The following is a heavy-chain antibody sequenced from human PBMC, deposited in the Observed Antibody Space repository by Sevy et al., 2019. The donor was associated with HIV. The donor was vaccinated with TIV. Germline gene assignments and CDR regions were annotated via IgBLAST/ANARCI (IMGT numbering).Heavy chain of an antibody. D-gene: IGHD2-2*01. V-gene: IGHV4-59*01. CDR3: ARVLVVPPYYMDV. J-gene: IGHJ6*03. CDR1: GGSISSYY. CDR2: IYYSGST. Sequence: SETLSLTCTVSGGSISSYYWSWIRQPPGKGLEWIGYIYYSGSTNYNPSLKSRVTISVDTSKNQFSLKLSSVTAADTAVYYCARVLVVPPYYMDVWGKGTTVTVSS.